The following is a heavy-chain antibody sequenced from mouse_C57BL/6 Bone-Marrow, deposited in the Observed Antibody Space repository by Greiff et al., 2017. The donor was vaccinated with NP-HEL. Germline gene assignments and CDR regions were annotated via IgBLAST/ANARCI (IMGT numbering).Heavy chain of an antibody. Sequence: QVQLQQPGAELVKPGASVKLSCKASGYTFTSYWMQWVKQRPGQGLEWIGEIDPSDSYTNYNQKFKGQATLTVDTSSSTAYLQLSSLTSEDSAVYYCASGYGSSYGWYFDVWGTGTTVTVSS. CDR2: IDPSDSYT. CDR3: ASGYGSSYGWYFDV. V-gene: IGHV1-50*01. CDR1: GYTFTSYW. D-gene: IGHD1-1*01. J-gene: IGHJ1*03.